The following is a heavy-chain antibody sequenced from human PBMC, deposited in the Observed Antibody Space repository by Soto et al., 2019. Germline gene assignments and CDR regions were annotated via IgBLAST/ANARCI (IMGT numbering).Heavy chain of an antibody. J-gene: IGHJ5*02. D-gene: IGHD6-19*01. Sequence: QVQLVQSGAEVKKPGASVKVSCKASGYTFTSYDINWVRQATGQGLEWMGSMNPNSGNTGYAQKFQGRVTMTRNTFISTDYMEPSRRRAEDTGVEYWARGPGGEKLWLVRPGLFGPRGQGTLVTVSS. CDR2: MNPNSGNT. V-gene: IGHV1-8*01. CDR3: ARGPGGEKLWLVRPGLFGP. CDR1: GYTFTSYD.